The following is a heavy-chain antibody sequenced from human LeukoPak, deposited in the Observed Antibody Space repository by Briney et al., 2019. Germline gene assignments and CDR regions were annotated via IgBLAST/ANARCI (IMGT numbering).Heavy chain of an antibody. Sequence: GESLKISCKGSGYSFTTYWIGWVRQMPGKGLEWMGIIYPGDSDTRYSPSFQGQVTISADKSISTAYLQWSSLKASDTAMYYCATTTVTTSGYYYYMDVWGKGTTVTVSS. V-gene: IGHV5-51*01. CDR3: ATTTVTTSGYYYYMDV. CDR1: GYSFTTYW. CDR2: IYPGDSDT. D-gene: IGHD4-17*01. J-gene: IGHJ6*03.